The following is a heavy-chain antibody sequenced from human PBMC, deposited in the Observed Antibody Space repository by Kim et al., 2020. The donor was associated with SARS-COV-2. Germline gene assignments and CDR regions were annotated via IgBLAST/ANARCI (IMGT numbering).Heavy chain of an antibody. J-gene: IGHJ3*02. Sequence: ASVKVSCKASGYTFTDYYMHWVRQAPGQGLEWMGWINPNSGATNYAQKFQGRVTMSRDTSISTAYMELSSLRSDDTAVYYCAGPLGGRGSYGLDAFDIWGQGAMVSVSS. CDR3: AGPLGGRGSYGLDAFDI. CDR2: INPNSGAT. CDR1: GYTFTDYY. V-gene: IGHV1-2*02. D-gene: IGHD1-26*01.